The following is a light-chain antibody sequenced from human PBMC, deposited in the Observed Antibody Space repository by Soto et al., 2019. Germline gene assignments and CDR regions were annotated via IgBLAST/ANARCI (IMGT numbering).Light chain of an antibody. J-gene: IGLJ3*02. CDR2: LNSDGSH. CDR1: SGHNSYA. V-gene: IGLV4-69*01. CDR3: QTWSTDIRV. Sequence: QPVLTQPPSASASLGASVKLTCTLSSGHNSYAIAWHQQQPEQGPRYLMKLNSDGSHSKGDGIPDRFSGSSSGAERYLTIASLQDEDEVDYYCQTWSTDIRVFGGGTKVTVL.